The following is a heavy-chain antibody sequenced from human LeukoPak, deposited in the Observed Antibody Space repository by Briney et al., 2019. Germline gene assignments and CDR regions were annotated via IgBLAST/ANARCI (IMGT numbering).Heavy chain of an antibody. D-gene: IGHD2-15*01. J-gene: IGHJ5*02. CDR1: GGSISGYY. V-gene: IGHV4-59*08. CDR2: IYYSGST. Sequence: SETLSLTCTVSGGSISGYYWSWIRQPPGKGLEWIGDIYYSGSTNYNPSLKSRVTISVDTSKNQFSLKLSSVTAADTAVYYCARQEGGYCSGGRCYYNWFDPWGQGSLVTVSS. CDR3: ARQEGGYCSGGRCYYNWFDP.